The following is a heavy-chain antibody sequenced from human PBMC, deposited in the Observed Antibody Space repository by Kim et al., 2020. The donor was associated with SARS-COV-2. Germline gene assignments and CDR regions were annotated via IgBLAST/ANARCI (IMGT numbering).Heavy chain of an antibody. J-gene: IGHJ6*02. D-gene: IGHD1-26*01. Sequence: SVKGRFTISRDNSKNTLYLQMNSLRAEDTAVYYCAREERKFDYYYYGMDVWGQGTTVTVSS. V-gene: IGHV3-30*01. CDR3: AREERKFDYYYYGMDV.